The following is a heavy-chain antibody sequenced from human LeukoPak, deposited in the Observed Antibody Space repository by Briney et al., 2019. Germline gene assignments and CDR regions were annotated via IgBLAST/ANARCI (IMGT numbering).Heavy chain of an antibody. J-gene: IGHJ4*02. CDR1: GFTFDDYA. CDR2: ISWNSGSI. V-gene: IGHV3-9*01. CDR3: VRDWGYDSSGYWQKYFDT. Sequence: QPGRSLRLSCAASGFTFDDYAMHWVRQAPGKGLEWVSGISWNSGSIGYADSVKGRFTISRDNAENTLYLQMNSLRAEDTAVYYCVRDWGYDSSGYWQKYFDTWGQGTLVTVSS. D-gene: IGHD3-22*01.